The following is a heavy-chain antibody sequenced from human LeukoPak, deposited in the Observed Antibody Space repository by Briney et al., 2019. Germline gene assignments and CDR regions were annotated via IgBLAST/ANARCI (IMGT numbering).Heavy chain of an antibody. Sequence: SVKVSCEASGGTFSSYAISWVRQAPGQGLEWMGGIIPVFGTKRHAQKFQGRVTISTDESTSTAYMELSSLRSEDTAVYYCARGRVPSTNFVDAFDIWGQGTMVSVSS. D-gene: IGHD2/OR15-2a*01. CDR1: GGTFSSYA. CDR3: ARGRVPSTNFVDAFDI. CDR2: IIPVFGTK. V-gene: IGHV1-69*05. J-gene: IGHJ3*02.